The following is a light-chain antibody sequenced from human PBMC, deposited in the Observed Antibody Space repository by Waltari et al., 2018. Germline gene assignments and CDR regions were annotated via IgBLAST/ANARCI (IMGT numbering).Light chain of an antibody. J-gene: IGLJ2*01. V-gene: IGLV1-44*01. CDR2: GKS. Sequence: QSALTQEASVSGTVGQKVTLSCSGNNNNIGTYTVGWCQQISHGVPKPVMFGKSLPPGIPYRFSAANAGTTASLTISGLQPEDEAHYYCSTWDYTLSGLVFGGGTKLTVL. CDR1: NNNIGTYT. CDR3: STWDYTLSGLV.